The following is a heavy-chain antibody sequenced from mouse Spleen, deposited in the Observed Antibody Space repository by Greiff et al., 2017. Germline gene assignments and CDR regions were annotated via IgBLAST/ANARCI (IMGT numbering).Heavy chain of an antibody. D-gene: IGHD2-1*01. CDR3: ARKNYGNYNYAMDY. CDR2: ISSGSSTI. CDR1: GFTFSDYG. Sequence: EVTLVESGGGLVKPGGSLKLSCAASGFTFSDYGMHWVRQAPEKGLEWVAYISSGSSTIYYADTVKGRFTISRDNAKNTLFLQMTSLRSEDTAMYYCARKNYGNYNYAMDYWGQGTSVTVSS. V-gene: IGHV5-17*01. J-gene: IGHJ4*01.